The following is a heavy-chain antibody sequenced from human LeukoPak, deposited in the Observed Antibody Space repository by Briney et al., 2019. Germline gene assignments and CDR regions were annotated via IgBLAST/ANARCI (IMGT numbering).Heavy chain of an antibody. J-gene: IGHJ4*02. Sequence: SETLSLTCTVSGGSISSYYWSWIRQPPGKGLEWIGYIYYSGSTNYNPSLKSRVTISVDTSKNQFSLKLSSVTAADTAVYYCARVSGDYEFDYRGQGTLVTVSS. D-gene: IGHD4-17*01. CDR1: GGSISSYY. CDR3: ARVSGDYEFDY. CDR2: IYYSGST. V-gene: IGHV4-59*01.